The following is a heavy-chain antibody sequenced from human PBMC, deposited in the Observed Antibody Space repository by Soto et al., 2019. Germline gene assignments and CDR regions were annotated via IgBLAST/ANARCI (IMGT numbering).Heavy chain of an antibody. V-gene: IGHV1-18*01. D-gene: IGHD6-13*01. CDR1: GYTFTSYG. J-gene: IGHJ4*02. CDR2: ISAYNGNT. CDR3: GRDLAQQLVDY. Sequence: ASVKVPCKASGYTFTSYGISWVRQAPGQGLEWMGWISAYNGNTNYAQKLQGRVTMTTDTSTSTAYMELRSLRSDDTAVYYCGRDLAQQLVDYWGQGTLVTVSS.